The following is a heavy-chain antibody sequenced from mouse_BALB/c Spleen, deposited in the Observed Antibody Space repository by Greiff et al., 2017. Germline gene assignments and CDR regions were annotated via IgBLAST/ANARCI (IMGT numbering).Heavy chain of an antibody. Sequence: EVQGVESGGGLVKPGGSLKLSCAASGFAFSSYDMSWVRQTPEKRLEWVAYISSGGGSTYYPDTVKGRFTISRDNAKNTLYLQMSSLKSEDTAMYYCARQYGNYPAWFAYWGQGTLVTVSA. CDR2: ISSGGGST. J-gene: IGHJ3*01. CDR3: ARQYGNYPAWFAY. CDR1: GFAFSSYD. D-gene: IGHD2-1*01. V-gene: IGHV5-12-1*01.